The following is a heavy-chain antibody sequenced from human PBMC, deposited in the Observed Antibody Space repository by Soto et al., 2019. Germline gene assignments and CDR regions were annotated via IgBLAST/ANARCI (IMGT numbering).Heavy chain of an antibody. D-gene: IGHD7-27*01. CDR2: IYWDDDK. Sequence: SGPTLVKPTQPLTLTCTFSGFSLSTSGVGVGWIRQPPGKALEWLALIYWDDDKRYSPSLKSRLTITKDTSKNQVVLTMTNMDPVDTATYYCAHMISWGPMMGPFDYWGQGTLVTVSS. CDR3: AHMISWGPMMGPFDY. J-gene: IGHJ4*02. CDR1: GFSLSTSGVG. V-gene: IGHV2-5*02.